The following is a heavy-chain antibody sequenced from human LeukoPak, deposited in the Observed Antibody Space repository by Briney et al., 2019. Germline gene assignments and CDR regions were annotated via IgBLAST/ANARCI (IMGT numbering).Heavy chain of an antibody. D-gene: IGHD6-13*01. J-gene: IGHJ6*03. CDR3: ARGRVSSSSWSSTYYYYFYMDV. Sequence: SETLSLTCTVSGGSISSYYWSWIRQPPGKGLEWIGYIYYSGSTTYNPSLKSRVTISVDTSKNQLSLKLSSVTAADTAVYYCARGRVSSSSWSSTYYYYFYMDVWGKGTTVTVSS. V-gene: IGHV4-59*01. CDR1: GGSISSYY. CDR2: IYYSGST.